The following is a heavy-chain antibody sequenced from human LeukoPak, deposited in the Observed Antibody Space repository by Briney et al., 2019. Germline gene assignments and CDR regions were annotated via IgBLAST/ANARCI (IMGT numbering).Heavy chain of an antibody. J-gene: IGHJ4*02. CDR3: ARGSITMIVPDY. Sequence: GGSLRLSCAASGFTFSSYAMNWVRQAPGKGLEWVSGISGGGGSTYYADSVKGRFTISTDNSKNTLYLQMNSLRAEDTAVYYCARGSITMIVPDYWGQGTLVTVSS. D-gene: IGHD3-22*01. CDR2: ISGGGGST. CDR1: GFTFSSYA. V-gene: IGHV3-23*01.